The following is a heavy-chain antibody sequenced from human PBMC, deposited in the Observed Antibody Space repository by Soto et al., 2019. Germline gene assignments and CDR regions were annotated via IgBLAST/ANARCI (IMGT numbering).Heavy chain of an antibody. CDR2: IYPGDSDT. Sequence: PGESLRISCKGSGYTFTDYWIGCVRQLPGKGLEWMGIIYPGDSDTRYSPSFQGNVTITVDKSTSTAYLQWNTLKSSDTAMYYCARNISHSSYHYYAMDVWGEGTTVTVSS. V-gene: IGHV5-51*01. J-gene: IGHJ6*01. CDR1: GYTFTDYW. D-gene: IGHD1-20*01. CDR3: ARNISHSSYHYYAMDV.